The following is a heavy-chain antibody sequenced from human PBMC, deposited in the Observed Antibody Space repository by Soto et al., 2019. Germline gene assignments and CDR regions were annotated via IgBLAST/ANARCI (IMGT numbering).Heavy chain of an antibody. Sequence: PSETLSLTCAVYGGSFSGYYWSWIRQPPGKGLEWIGEINHSGSTNYNPSLKSRVTISVDTSKNQFSLKLSSVTAADTAVYYCARFAARLGYCTTGVCAYPSVRFDPWGQGTLVTVSS. D-gene: IGHD2-8*01. CDR1: GGSFSGYY. CDR2: INHSGST. V-gene: IGHV4-34*01. J-gene: IGHJ5*02. CDR3: ARFAARLGYCTTGVCAYPSVRFDP.